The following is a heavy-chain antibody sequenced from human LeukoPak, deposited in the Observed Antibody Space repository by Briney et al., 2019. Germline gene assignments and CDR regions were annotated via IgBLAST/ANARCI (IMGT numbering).Heavy chain of an antibody. V-gene: IGHV3-7*03. CDR3: ARGGNYDILAGYIFDC. J-gene: IGHJ4*02. Sequence: PGGSLRLSCTVSGFTFSTYWMTWVRQAPGKGLEWVANINHDGRDKHYVASVKGRFTIARDSAKNSLNLQMNSLRAEDTAVYYCARGGNYDILAGYIFDCWGQGTLVTVSS. D-gene: IGHD3-9*01. CDR2: INHDGRDK. CDR1: GFTFSTYW.